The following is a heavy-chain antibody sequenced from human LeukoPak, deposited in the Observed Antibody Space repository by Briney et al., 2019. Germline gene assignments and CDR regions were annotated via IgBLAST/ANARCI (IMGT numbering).Heavy chain of an antibody. CDR3: ARGDSSGYDY. Sequence: GGSLRLSCAASGFTFSTYSMNWVRQAPGKGLEWVANIKQDGSEKYYVDSVKGRFTISRDNAKNSLYLQMNSLRAEDTAVYYCARGDSSGYDYWGQGTLVTVSS. J-gene: IGHJ4*02. CDR2: IKQDGSEK. CDR1: GFTFSTYS. D-gene: IGHD3-22*01. V-gene: IGHV3-7*04.